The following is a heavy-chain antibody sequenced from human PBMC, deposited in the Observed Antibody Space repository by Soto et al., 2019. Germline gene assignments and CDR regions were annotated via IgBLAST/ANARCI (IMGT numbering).Heavy chain of an antibody. CDR1: GFTFSSYA. D-gene: IGHD3-3*01. CDR2: ISYDGSNK. Sequence: QVQLVESGGGVVQPGRSLRLSCAASGFTFSSYAMHWVRQAPGKGLEWVAVISYDGSNKYYADSVKGRFTISRDNSKNTLYLQMNSLRAEDTAVYYCARGRRVVLRLLEWLSNPDYWGQGTLVTVSS. V-gene: IGHV3-30-3*01. J-gene: IGHJ4*02. CDR3: ARGRRVVLRLLEWLSNPDY.